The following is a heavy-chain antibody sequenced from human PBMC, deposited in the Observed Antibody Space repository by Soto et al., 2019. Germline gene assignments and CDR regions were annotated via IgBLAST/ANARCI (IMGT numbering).Heavy chain of an antibody. V-gene: IGHV4-39*01. Sequence: ASETLSVACIVSVESISSSSYSWGWIRQPPGKGLEWIGSIYYSGRTYYNPSFKSRVTISIDTSKNQFSLKLSSVTATDTAVYYCARQRTTVVTQAYFAHWGQGALVTVSS. CDR3: ARQRTTVVTQAYFAH. CDR1: VESISSSSYS. J-gene: IGHJ4*02. D-gene: IGHD2-21*02. CDR2: IYYSGRT.